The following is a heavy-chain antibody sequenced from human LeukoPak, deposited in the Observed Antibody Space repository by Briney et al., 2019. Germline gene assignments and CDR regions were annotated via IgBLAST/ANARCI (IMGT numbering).Heavy chain of an antibody. CDR3: ARQAGYSSGWYGTDAFDI. D-gene: IGHD6-19*01. CDR2: ISGSGGST. V-gene: IGHV3-23*01. CDR1: GFTFSSYA. Sequence: GGSLRLSCAASGFTFSSYAMSWVRQAPGKGLEWVSAISGSGGSTYSADSVKGRFTISRDNAKNSLYLQMNSLRAEDTAVYCCARQAGYSSGWYGTDAFDIWGQGTMVTVSS. J-gene: IGHJ3*02.